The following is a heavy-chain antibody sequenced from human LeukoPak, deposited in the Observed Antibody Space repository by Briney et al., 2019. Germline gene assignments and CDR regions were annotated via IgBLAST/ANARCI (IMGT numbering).Heavy chain of an antibody. D-gene: IGHD6-13*01. CDR1: GFTFSSYG. Sequence: GGSLRLSCAASGFTFSSYGMYWVRQAPGKGLEWVAVIWSDGSTKYYADSVKGRFTISRDNSKNTLYLQMNSLRVDDTAVYYCARDEGIASYFDYWGQGTLVTVSS. CDR2: IWSDGSTK. V-gene: IGHV3-33*07. J-gene: IGHJ4*02. CDR3: ARDEGIASYFDY.